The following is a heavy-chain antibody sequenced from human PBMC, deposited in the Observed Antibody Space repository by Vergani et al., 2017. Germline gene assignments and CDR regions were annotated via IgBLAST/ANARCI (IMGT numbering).Heavy chain of an antibody. J-gene: IGHJ4*02. CDR3: AGKYYDFWKGEDPGAPYYFDY. D-gene: IGHD3-3*01. Sequence: QVQLVQSGAEVKKPGSSVKVSCKASGGTFSSYAISWVRQAPGQGLEWMGGIIPIFGTANYAQKFQGRVTITADESTSTAYMELSSLSSEDTAVYYCAGKYYDFWKGEDPGAPYYFDYWGQGTLVTVSS. V-gene: IGHV1-69*01. CDR1: GGTFSSYA. CDR2: IIPIFGTA.